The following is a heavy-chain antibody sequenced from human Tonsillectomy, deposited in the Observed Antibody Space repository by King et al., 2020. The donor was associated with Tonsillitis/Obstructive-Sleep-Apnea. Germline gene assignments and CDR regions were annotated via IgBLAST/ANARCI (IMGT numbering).Heavy chain of an antibody. CDR3: AGLTGVYYYYMDV. J-gene: IGHJ6*03. Sequence: QLVQSGGDLIQPGGSLRLSCAASGFTVSSKYMSWVRQAPGKGLEWVSVIYIGDSTYYADSVKGRFTISRDNPKNTLYLQMNSLRAEDTAVYYCAGLTGVYYYYMDVWGKGTTVTVSS. D-gene: IGHD7-27*01. CDR1: GFTVSSKY. CDR2: IYIGDST. V-gene: IGHV3-53*01.